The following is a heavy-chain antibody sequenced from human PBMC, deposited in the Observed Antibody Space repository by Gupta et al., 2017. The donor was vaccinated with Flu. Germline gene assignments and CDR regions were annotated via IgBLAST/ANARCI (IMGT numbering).Heavy chain of an antibody. J-gene: IGHJ6*02. CDR3: GNDKSPGGMDV. CDR1: GFTIDGDV. V-gene: IGHV3-9*01. Sequence: EVQLLASGGGLVQPGRSMTPSCVASGFTIDGDVMHWVRQVPGKGLEWVSGIDWNSNRRDYADSVKGRFTISGDKAKKSLLLQMDSLRGEDTAFYYCGNDKSPGGMDVWGPGTRVTV. CDR2: IDWNSNRR.